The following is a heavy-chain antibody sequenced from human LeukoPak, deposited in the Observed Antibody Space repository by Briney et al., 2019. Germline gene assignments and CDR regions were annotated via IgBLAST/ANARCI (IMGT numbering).Heavy chain of an antibody. CDR2: IYYSGTT. V-gene: IGHV4-59*11. CDR3: ARGGVAAKYYFDY. J-gene: IGHJ4*02. D-gene: IGHD3-10*01. CDR1: GGSISPPY. Sequence: PSETLSLTCTVSGGSISPPYWGWIRQPPGKGLEFIGYIYYSGTTNYNPSLRSRVTLSVDTSKNQFSLKLSSVTAADTAVYYCARGGVAAKYYFDYWGPGTLVTVSS.